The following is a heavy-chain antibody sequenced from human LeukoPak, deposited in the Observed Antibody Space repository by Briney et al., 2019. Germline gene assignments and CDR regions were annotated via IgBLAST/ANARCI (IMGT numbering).Heavy chain of an antibody. CDR1: GFTFSGSA. CDR2: IRSKANSYAT. CDR3: TRQAWGSDVGY. D-gene: IGHD3-16*01. V-gene: IGHV3-73*01. Sequence: GGSLRLSCAASGFTFSGSAMHWVRQASGKGLEWVGRIRSKANSYATAYAASVKGRFTISRDDSKNTACLQMNSLKTEDTAVYYCTRQAWGSDVGYWGQGTLVTVSS. J-gene: IGHJ4*02.